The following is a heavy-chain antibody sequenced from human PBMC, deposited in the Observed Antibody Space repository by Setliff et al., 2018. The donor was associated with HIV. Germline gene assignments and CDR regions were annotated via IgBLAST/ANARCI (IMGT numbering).Heavy chain of an antibody. J-gene: IGHJ6*03. V-gene: IGHV4-61*02. Sequence: SETLSLTCTVSGASINSGTYYWSWIRQPAGKGLQWIGRIYTSGSTYYSPSLKSRVTISLDTSKKHFSLNLKSVTAADTAVYYCALTGHRLLRGYMDVWGKGTTVTVSS. D-gene: IGHD2-15*01. CDR3: ALTGHRLLRGYMDV. CDR2: IYTSGST. CDR1: GASINSGTYY.